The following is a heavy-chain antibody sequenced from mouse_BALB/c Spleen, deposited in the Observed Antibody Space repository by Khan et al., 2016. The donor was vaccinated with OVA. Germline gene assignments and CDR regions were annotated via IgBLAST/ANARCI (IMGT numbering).Heavy chain of an antibody. CDR1: GYTFSSYW. V-gene: IGHV1-9*01. CDR2: ILPGSNST. J-gene: IGHJ3*01. D-gene: IGHD1-1*01. CDR3: ARGNYYGSTSWFGY. Sequence: QVHVKQSGAELMKPGASVKISCKPTGYTFSSYWIEWVKQRPGHGLEWIGEILPGSNSTNYNERFQGKATITADTSYNTAYMQLSSLTSEDSAIYYCARGNYYGSTSWFGYGGQGTLVTVSA.